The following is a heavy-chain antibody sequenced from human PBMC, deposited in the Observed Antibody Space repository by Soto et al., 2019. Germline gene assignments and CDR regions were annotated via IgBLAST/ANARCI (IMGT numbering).Heavy chain of an antibody. CDR1: GYTFTSYA. CDR3: AGRYCSGGSCYFSY. J-gene: IGHJ4*02. CDR2: INAGNGNT. Sequence: ASVKVSCKASGYTFTSYAMRWVRQAPGQRLEWMGWINAGNGNTKYSQKFQGRVTITRDTSASTAYMELSSLRSEDTAVYYCAGRYCSGGSCYFSYWGQGTLVTVSS. D-gene: IGHD2-15*01. V-gene: IGHV1-3*01.